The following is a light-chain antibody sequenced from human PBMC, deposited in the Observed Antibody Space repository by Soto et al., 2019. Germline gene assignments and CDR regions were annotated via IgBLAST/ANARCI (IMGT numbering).Light chain of an antibody. V-gene: IGKV3-15*01. CDR3: QQYGSLSWT. Sequence: EIVMTQSPGTVSVFPGETVTLSCRASQSVSGYLDWFHQKPGQAPRLVLLRIFTRAIGVPARFSGSGSETEFTLTISGLQSEDFAVYHCQQYGSLSWTFGQGTKV. J-gene: IGKJ1*01. CDR2: RIF. CDR1: QSVSGY.